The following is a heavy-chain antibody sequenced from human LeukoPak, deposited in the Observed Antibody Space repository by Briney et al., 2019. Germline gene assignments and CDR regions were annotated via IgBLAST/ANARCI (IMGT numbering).Heavy chain of an antibody. V-gene: IGHV3-30-3*01. D-gene: IGHD6-19*01. Sequence: GGSLRLSCAASRFTFSTYAMHWVRQAPGRGLEWVAGISNDGTNEDHADSVKGRYTISRDNSKNTLYLQMNSLRAEDTAIYYCARDRIAVAGMGAFQHWGQGTLVTVSS. CDR2: ISNDGTNE. CDR1: RFTFSTYA. CDR3: ARDRIAVAGMGAFQH. J-gene: IGHJ1*01.